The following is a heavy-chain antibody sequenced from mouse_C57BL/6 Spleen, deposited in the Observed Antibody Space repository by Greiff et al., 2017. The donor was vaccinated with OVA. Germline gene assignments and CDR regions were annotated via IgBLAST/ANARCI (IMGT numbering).Heavy chain of an antibody. J-gene: IGHJ2*01. CDR3: ARGDYGSSCYYCDY. CDR2: IYPSDSET. Sequence: QVQLQQPGAELVRPGSSVKLSCKASGYTFTSYWMDWVKQRPGQGLEWIGNIYPSDSETHYNQKFKDKATLTVDKSSSTAYMQLSSLTSEDSAVYYCARGDYGSSCYYCDYWGQGTTLTVSS. CDR1: GYTFTSYW. V-gene: IGHV1-61*01. D-gene: IGHD1-1*01.